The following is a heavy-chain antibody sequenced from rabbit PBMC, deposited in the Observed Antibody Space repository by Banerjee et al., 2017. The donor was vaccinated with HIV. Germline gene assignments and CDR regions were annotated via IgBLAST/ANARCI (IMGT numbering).Heavy chain of an antibody. Sequence: QEQLVESGGGLVQPGGSLKLSCKASGFDFSSYGVSWVRQAPGKGLERIGYIDPVFGSTYYASWVNGRFTISSHNAQNTLYLQLNSLTAANTATYFCARDWDGSSGFRLDLWGPGTLVTVS. CDR2: IDPVFGST. CDR1: GFDFSSYG. J-gene: IGHJ3*01. V-gene: IGHV1S47*01. CDR3: ARDWDGSSGFRLDL. D-gene: IGHD1-1*01.